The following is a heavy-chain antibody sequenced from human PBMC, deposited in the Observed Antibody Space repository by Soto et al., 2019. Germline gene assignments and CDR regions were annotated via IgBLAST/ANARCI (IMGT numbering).Heavy chain of an antibody. V-gene: IGHV1-69*08. CDR3: ARPDFGNYSYFDL. CDR1: GGPFSSHT. CDR2: IIPALGTT. D-gene: IGHD4-17*01. Sequence: QDQLVQSGAEVKKPGSSVKVSCKAFGGPFSSHTFSWVRQAPGKGLEWMGRIIPALGTTTYAQKFQGRVTITADESVTTVYMELNSLRTEDTAVYYCARPDFGNYSYFDLWGRGTLVTVSS. J-gene: IGHJ2*01.